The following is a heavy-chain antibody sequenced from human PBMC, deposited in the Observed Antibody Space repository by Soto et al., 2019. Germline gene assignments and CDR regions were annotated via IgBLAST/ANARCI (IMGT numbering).Heavy chain of an antibody. J-gene: IGHJ2*01. CDR3: ARVGNCDGGICLGDDWYFDL. CDR2: IYYSGST. D-gene: IGHD2-15*01. Sequence: QVQLQESGPGLVTPSATLSLTCTVSGGSISSYYWSWIRQPPGKGLECVGYIYYSGSTKYNPSLKSRVAIILDTSKVQFTLTLTSVTAAATAVYYWARVGNCDGGICLGDDWYFDLWGRGTLVTV. CDR1: GGSISSYY. V-gene: IGHV4-59*01.